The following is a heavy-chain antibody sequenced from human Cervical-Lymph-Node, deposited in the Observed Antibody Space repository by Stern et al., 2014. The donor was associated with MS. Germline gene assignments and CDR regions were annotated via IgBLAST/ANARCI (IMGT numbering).Heavy chain of an antibody. V-gene: IGHV1-18*01. Sequence: QVQLVQSGAEVKKPGASVKVSCRASGYTFTSYGITWVRQAPGQGLEWMGWISAHNAKTDYAQKFQGRVSMTTDTSTSTAYMELRSLKSDDTAVYFCARDSPPGVAGSHWGQGTLVTVSS. J-gene: IGHJ4*02. CDR3: ARDSPPGVAGSH. D-gene: IGHD6-19*01. CDR1: GYTFTSYG. CDR2: ISAHNAKT.